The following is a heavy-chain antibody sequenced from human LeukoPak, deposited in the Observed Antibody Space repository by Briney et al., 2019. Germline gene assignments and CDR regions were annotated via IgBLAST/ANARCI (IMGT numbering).Heavy chain of an antibody. CDR3: ARGMKYSTGWHYMDV. CDR2: IIPIFGTA. Sequence: GAPVKVSCKASGGTFSSYAISWVRQAPGQGLEWMGGIIPIFGTANYAQKFQGRVTITADKSTSTAYMELSSLRSEDTAVYYCARGMKYSTGWHYMDVWGKGTTVTISS. V-gene: IGHV1-69*06. J-gene: IGHJ6*03. CDR1: GGTFSSYA. D-gene: IGHD6-19*01.